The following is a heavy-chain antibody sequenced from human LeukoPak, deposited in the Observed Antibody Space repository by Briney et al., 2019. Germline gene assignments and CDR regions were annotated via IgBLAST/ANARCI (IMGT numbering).Heavy chain of an antibody. CDR2: ISYDGSNK. CDR1: GFTFSSYG. CDR3: ARGLGGSQYDFWSGYYKGFDY. D-gene: IGHD3-3*01. Sequence: GGSLRLSCAASGFTFSSYGMHWVRQAPGKGLEWVAVISYDGSNKYYADSVKGRFTISRDNSKNTLYLQMNSLRAEDTAVHYCARGLGGSQYDFWSGYYKGFDYWGQGTLVTVSS. J-gene: IGHJ4*02. V-gene: IGHV3-30*03.